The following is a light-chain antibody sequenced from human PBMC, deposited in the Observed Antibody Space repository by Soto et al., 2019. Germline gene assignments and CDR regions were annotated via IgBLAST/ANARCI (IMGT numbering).Light chain of an antibody. CDR3: HQYCSSPPYT. Sequence: EIVLTQSPGTLSLSPGERATISCRASQSVSSSYLAWYQQKPGQAPRLLIYGASSRATGSPARFSGSGSGTDFSLTISRLEPEDFAVYYCHQYCSSPPYTFGQGTKLEIK. V-gene: IGKV3-20*01. CDR1: QSVSSSY. CDR2: GAS. J-gene: IGKJ2*01.